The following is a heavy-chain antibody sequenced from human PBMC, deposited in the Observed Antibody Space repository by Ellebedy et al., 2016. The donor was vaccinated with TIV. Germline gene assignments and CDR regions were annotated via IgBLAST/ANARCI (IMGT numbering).Heavy chain of an antibody. V-gene: IGHV3-73*01. J-gene: IGHJ6*02. CDR3: TMPESSTTLLQYFDWYGPDYYGMDV. D-gene: IGHD3-9*01. Sequence: GESLKISCAASGFTFSNAWMNWVRQAPGKGLEWVGRVRTKGNNYATEYSAPVKGRFTMSRDDSKNTAYLQMNSLKTEDTAVYYCTMPESSTTLLQYFDWYGPDYYGMDVWGQGTTVTVSS. CDR1: GFTFSNAW. CDR2: VRTKGNNYAT.